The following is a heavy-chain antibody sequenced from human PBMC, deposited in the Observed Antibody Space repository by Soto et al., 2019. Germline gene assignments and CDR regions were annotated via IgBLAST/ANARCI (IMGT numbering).Heavy chain of an antibody. CDR2: TYYRSKWYN. V-gene: IGHV6-1*01. CDR1: GDSVSSNSAA. CDR3: ARESQIRIQWLVLDY. J-gene: IGHJ4*02. Sequence: SQTLSLTCAISGDSVSSNSAAWNWIRQSPSRGLEWLGRTYYRSKWYNDYAVSVKSRITINPDTSENQFSLQLNSVTPEDTAVYYCARESQIRIQWLVLDYWGQGTLVTVSS. D-gene: IGHD6-19*01.